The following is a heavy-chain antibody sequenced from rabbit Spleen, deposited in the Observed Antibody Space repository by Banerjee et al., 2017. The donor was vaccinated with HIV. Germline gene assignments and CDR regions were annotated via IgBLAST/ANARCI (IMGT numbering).Heavy chain of an antibody. Sequence: QSLEESGGGLVKPEGSLTITCKDSGFDLSSYYFMCWVRQAPGKGLEWIACIYTGSGGSTYYASWAKGRFTISKTSSTTVTLQMTSLTAADTSTYFCTRDPGYMSGTDPENLCGPGPLGPVS. CDR2: IYTGSGGST. CDR3: TRDPGYMSGTDPENL. J-gene: IGHJ4*01. D-gene: IGHD7-1*01. CDR1: GFDLSSYYF. V-gene: IGHV1S40*01.